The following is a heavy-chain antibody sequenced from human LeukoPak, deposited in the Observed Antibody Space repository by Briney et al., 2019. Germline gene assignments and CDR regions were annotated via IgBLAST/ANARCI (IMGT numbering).Heavy chain of an antibody. J-gene: IGHJ5*02. D-gene: IGHD3-10*01. CDR1: GGSISSYY. CDR3: ARDPYGSGFNWFDA. V-gene: IGHV4-59*12. Sequence: SETLSLTCTVSGGSISSYYWSWIRQPPGKGLEWIGYIYYSGSTNYNPSLKSRVIISRDTSKNQFSLNLRSVTAADTAVYYCARDPYGSGFNWFDAWGQGTLVTVSS. CDR2: IYYSGST.